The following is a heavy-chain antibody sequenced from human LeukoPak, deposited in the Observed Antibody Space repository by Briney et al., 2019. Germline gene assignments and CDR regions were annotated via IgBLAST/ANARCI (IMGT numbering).Heavy chain of an antibody. CDR1: GFTFSSYA. V-gene: IGHV3-23*01. Sequence: GGSLRLSCAASGFTFSSYAMSWVRQAPGKGLEWVSAISGSGGSTYYADSVKGRFTISRDNSKNTLYLQMNSLRAEDTAVYYCAKPYCSSTSCYRTQMGAFDIWGQGTMVTVSS. J-gene: IGHJ3*02. CDR2: ISGSGGST. D-gene: IGHD2-2*02. CDR3: AKPYCSSTSCYRTQMGAFDI.